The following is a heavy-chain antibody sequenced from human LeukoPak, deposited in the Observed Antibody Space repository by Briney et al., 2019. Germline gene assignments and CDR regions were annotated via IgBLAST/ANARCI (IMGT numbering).Heavy chain of an antibody. CDR3: ARGRGGYDILTGYYLHNYYYMDV. Sequence: SETLSLTCTVSGYSISSGYYWGWIRQPPGKGLEWIGSIYHSGSTCYNPSLKSRVTISVDTSKNQFSLKLSSVTAADTAVYYCARGRGGYDILTGYYLHNYYYMDVWGKGTTVTVSS. CDR1: GYSISSGYY. CDR2: IYHSGST. V-gene: IGHV4-38-2*02. J-gene: IGHJ6*03. D-gene: IGHD3-9*01.